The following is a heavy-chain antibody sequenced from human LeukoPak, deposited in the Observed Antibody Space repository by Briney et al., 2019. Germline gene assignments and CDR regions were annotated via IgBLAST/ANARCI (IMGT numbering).Heavy chain of an antibody. CDR3: ARDLPALVPVY. J-gene: IGHJ4*02. D-gene: IGHD5-18*01. V-gene: IGHV4-30-4*01. CDR2: IYYSGST. CDR1: GGSISTGDYY. Sequence: SETLSLTCTVSGGSISTGDYYRSWIRQPPGKGLEWIGYIYYSGSTYYNPTLKSRVTISVDTSNNQFSLKLSSVTAADTAVYYCARDLPALVPVYWGQGTLVIVSS.